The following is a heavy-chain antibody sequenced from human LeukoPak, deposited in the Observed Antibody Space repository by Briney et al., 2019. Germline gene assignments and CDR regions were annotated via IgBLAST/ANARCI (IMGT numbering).Heavy chain of an antibody. J-gene: IGHJ4*02. D-gene: IGHD4-17*01. V-gene: IGHV1-2*04. CDR1: GYTFTGYY. Sequence: ASVKVSCKASGYTFTGYYMHWVRQAPGQGLEWMGWINPNSGGTNYAQKFQGWVTMTRDTSISTAYMELSRLRSEDTAVYYCARIPNDGDYELYYFDYWGQGTLVTVSS. CDR3: ARIPNDGDYELYYFDY. CDR2: INPNSGGT.